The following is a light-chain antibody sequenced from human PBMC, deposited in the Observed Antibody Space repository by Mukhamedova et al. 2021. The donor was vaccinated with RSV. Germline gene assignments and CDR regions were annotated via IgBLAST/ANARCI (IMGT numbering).Light chain of an antibody. CDR3: CAYAGANNKI. Sequence: PSGVPERFSGSKSGNTASLTVSGLQAEDEADYYCCAYAGANNKIFGGGTKLTVL. V-gene: IGLV2-8*01. J-gene: IGLJ2*01.